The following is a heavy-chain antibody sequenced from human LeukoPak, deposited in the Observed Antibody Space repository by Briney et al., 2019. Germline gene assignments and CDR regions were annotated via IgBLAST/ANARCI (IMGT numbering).Heavy chain of an antibody. D-gene: IGHD6-19*01. J-gene: IGHJ4*02. CDR2: IIPILGMA. V-gene: IGHV1-69*04. Sequence: GASVKVSCKASGGTFSSYAISWVRQAPGQGLEWMGRIIPILGMANYAQKFQGRVTITADKSTSTAYMELSSLRSEDTAVYYCARKKVHSSGWYRGYYFDYWGQGTLVTVSS. CDR1: GGTFSSYA. CDR3: ARKKVHSSGWYRGYYFDY.